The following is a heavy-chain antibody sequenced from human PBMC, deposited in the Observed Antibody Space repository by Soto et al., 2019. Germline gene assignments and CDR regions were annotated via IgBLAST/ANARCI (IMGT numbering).Heavy chain of an antibody. J-gene: IGHJ6*02. CDR2: IIPIFGTA. CDR1: GGTFSSYA. CDR3: AEGGDYYYGMDV. D-gene: IGHD1-26*01. V-gene: IGHV1-69*13. Sequence: GGSVKVSCKASGGTFSSYAISWVRQAPGQGLEWMGGIIPIFGTANYAQKFQGRVTITADESTSTAYTELSSLRSEDTAVYYCAEGGDYYYGMDVWGQGTTVTSP.